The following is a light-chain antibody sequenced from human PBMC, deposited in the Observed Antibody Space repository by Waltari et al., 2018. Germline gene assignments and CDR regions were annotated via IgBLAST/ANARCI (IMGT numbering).Light chain of an antibody. CDR1: QSISNT. CDR3: QQCNSAPFT. V-gene: IGKV3-15*01. J-gene: IGKJ4*01. Sequence: DRVITLSLATLSMSPRESATLSCRASQSISNTLAWYQQKPGQAPRLLIYAASTRATGVPARFSGSGSGTEFTLTISSLQSEDFAVYYCQQCNSAPFTFGGGTRVEIK. CDR2: AAS.